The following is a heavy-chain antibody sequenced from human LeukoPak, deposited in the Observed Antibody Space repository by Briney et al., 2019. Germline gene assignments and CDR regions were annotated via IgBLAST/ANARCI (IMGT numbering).Heavy chain of an antibody. CDR1: GYTFTSYG. V-gene: IGHV1-18*01. J-gene: IGHJ5*02. CDR2: ISAYNGNT. Sequence: ASVKVSCKASGYTFTSYGISWVRQAPGQGLEWMGWISAYNGNTNYAQKLQGRVTMTTDTSTSTAYMELRSLRSDDTAVYYCARDYYGSGLYNWFDPWGQGTLVTVSS. CDR3: ARDYYGSGLYNWFDP. D-gene: IGHD3-10*01.